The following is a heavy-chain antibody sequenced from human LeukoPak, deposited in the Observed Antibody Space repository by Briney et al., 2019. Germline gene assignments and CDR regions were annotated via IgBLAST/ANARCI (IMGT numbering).Heavy chain of an antibody. CDR2: ISGSGGST. Sequence: PGGSLRLSCAASGFTFSSYAMSWVRQAPGKGLEWVSAISGSGGSTYYADSVKGRFTISRDNSKNTLYLQMNSLRAEDTAVYYCAKTGGLQLWLATTEFYDYWGQGTLVTVSS. CDR3: AKTGGLQLWLATTEFYDY. V-gene: IGHV3-23*01. J-gene: IGHJ4*02. D-gene: IGHD5-18*01. CDR1: GFTFSSYA.